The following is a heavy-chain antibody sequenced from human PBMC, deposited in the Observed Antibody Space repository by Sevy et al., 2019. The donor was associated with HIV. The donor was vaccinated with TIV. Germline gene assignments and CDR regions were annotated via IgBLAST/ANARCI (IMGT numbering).Heavy chain of an antibody. CDR1: GGTFSSYA. CDR3: ARVRGANYGGNSYMDV. CDR2: IIPIFGTA. Sequence: ASVKVSCKASGGTFSSYAISWVRQAPGQGLEWMGRIIPIFGTANYAQKFQGRVTITADESTSTAYMELSSLRSEDTAVYYCARVRGANYGGNSYMDVWGKGTTVTVSS. J-gene: IGHJ6*03. D-gene: IGHD4-17*01. V-gene: IGHV1-69*13.